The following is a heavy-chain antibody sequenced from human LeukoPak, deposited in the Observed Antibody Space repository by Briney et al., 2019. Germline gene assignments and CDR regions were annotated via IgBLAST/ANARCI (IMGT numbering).Heavy chain of an antibody. CDR2: IYYSGST. CDR3: ARASSRSLDY. Sequence: SETLSLTCTVSGGSISSYYWSWIRQPPGKGLEWIGYIYYSGSTNYNLSLKSRVTISVDTSKNQFSLKLSSVTAADTAVYYCARASSRSLDYWGQGTLVTVSS. J-gene: IGHJ4*02. CDR1: GGSISSYY. V-gene: IGHV4-59*01.